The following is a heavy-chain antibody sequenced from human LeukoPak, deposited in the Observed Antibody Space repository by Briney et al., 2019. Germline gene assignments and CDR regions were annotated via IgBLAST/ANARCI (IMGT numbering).Heavy chain of an antibody. CDR1: GFTFSSYA. CDR2: ISGSGGST. V-gene: IGHV3-23*01. Sequence: GGSLRPSCAASGFTFSSYAMSWVRQAPGKGLEWVSAISGSGGSTYYADSVKGRFTISRDNSTTTPYLQMNSLRAEDTAVYYCAKGDPYFDYWGQGTLVTVSS. J-gene: IGHJ4*02. CDR3: AKGDPYFDY.